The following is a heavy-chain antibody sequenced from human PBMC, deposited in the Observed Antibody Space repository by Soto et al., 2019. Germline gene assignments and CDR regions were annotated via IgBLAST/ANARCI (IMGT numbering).Heavy chain of an antibody. CDR3: ERLRASNYEDEQP. J-gene: IGHJ1*01. CDR2: INPIFGTA. D-gene: IGHD4-4*01. CDR1: GGTFSTYP. V-gene: IGHV1-69*12. Sequence: QVQLVQSGAEVKKPGSSVKVSCKASGGTFSTYPISWVRQAPGQGLEWMGGINPIFGTANYAQKLQGRVTITADESKTTAYMQLSSLRSDDTAVYYGERLRASNYEDEQPCGECTLVPVSS.